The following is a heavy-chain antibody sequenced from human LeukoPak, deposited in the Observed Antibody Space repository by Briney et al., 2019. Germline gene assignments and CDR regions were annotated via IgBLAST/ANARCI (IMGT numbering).Heavy chain of an antibody. D-gene: IGHD3-16*01. CDR2: IMPMFGTA. Sequence: ASVKVSCKASGGTFRSYDISWVRQAPGQGLEWMGGIMPMFGTANYAQKFQGRVTITADKSTSTAYMELSSLRSEDTAVYYCARWGKGVPCKPYYYYMAVWGKGTTVTVSS. CDR1: GGTFRSYD. CDR3: ARWGKGVPCKPYYYYMAV. J-gene: IGHJ6*03. V-gene: IGHV1-69*06.